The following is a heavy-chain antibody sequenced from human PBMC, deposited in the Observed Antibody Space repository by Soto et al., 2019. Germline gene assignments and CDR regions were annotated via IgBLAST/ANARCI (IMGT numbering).Heavy chain of an antibody. Sequence: EVQLVESGGGLVQPGGSLRLSCAASGFTFSSYSMNWVRQAPGKGLEWVSYISSSSSTIYYADSVKGRFTISKDNAKNSQYLQMNSLRDEDTAVYYCARENTIFGVPYYGMDVWGQGTTVTVSS. CDR1: GFTFSSYS. J-gene: IGHJ6*01. CDR3: ARENTIFGVPYYGMDV. V-gene: IGHV3-48*02. CDR2: ISSSSSTI. D-gene: IGHD3-3*01.